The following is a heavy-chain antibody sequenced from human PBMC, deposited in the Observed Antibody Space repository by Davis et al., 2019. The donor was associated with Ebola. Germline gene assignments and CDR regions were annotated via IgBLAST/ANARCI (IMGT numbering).Heavy chain of an antibody. J-gene: IGHJ4*02. V-gene: IGHV1-18*04. Sequence: AASVKVSCKASGYTFITHGINWVRQAPGQGLEWVGWVGTYSGNTNYALKFHGRVTMTTDTSTTTVYMELRSLRSDDTAVYYCARDVDASNWYEIDYWGQGTLVTVSS. CDR2: VGTYSGNT. CDR3: ARDVDASNWYEIDY. CDR1: GYTFITHG. D-gene: IGHD6-13*01.